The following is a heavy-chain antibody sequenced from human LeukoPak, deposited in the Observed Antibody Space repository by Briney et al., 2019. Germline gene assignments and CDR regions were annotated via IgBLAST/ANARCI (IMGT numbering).Heavy chain of an antibody. V-gene: IGHV4-31*03. Sequence: PSETLSLTCTVSGVSISSGGYYWRWIRQHPGKGLEWIGYIYYSGSTYYNPSLKSRVTISVDTYKNQFSLKLSSVTASDTAVYYCARSGRYYGSGSYPYYYYYGMDVWGKGTTVTVSS. CDR1: GVSISSGGYY. D-gene: IGHD3-10*01. J-gene: IGHJ6*04. CDR2: IYYSGST. CDR3: ARSGRYYGSGSYPYYYYYGMDV.